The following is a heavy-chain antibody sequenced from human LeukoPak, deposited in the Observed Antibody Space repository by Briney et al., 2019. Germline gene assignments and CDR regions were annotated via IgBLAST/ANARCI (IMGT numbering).Heavy chain of an antibody. CDR1: GFTFRNYP. CDR2: ISYDGSKT. CDR3: ARDGVAMGSGIYLDH. J-gene: IGHJ4*02. V-gene: IGHV3-30*04. Sequence: GGSLSLSCAASGFTFRNYPMHWFRQAPGKGLEWVAIISYDGSKTYYADSVKGRFTISRDNSKNTLYLEMNTLRAEDTAVYYCARDGVAMGSGIYLDHWGQGTLVTVSS. D-gene: IGHD3-10*01.